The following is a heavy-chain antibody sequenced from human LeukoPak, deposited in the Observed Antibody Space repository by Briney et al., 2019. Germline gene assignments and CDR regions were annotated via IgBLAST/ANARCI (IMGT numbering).Heavy chain of an antibody. J-gene: IGHJ5*02. Sequence: GGSLRLSCAASGFTFSSYWMSWVRQAPGKGLEWVANIKQDGSEKYYVDSVKGRFTISRDNAKNSLYLQMNSLRAEDTAVYYCARDITVTISNWFDPWGQGTLVTVSS. CDR2: IKQDGSEK. CDR1: GFTFSSYW. CDR3: ARDITVTISNWFDP. V-gene: IGHV3-7*01. D-gene: IGHD4-17*01.